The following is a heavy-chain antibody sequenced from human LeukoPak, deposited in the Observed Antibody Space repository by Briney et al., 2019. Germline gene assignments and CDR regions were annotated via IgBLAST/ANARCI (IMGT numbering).Heavy chain of an antibody. CDR3: ARHGNKNKYYFDY. CDR1: GGSISSSSYY. D-gene: IGHD1-1*01. J-gene: IGHJ4*02. CDR2: IYYSGST. V-gene: IGHV4-39*01. Sequence: SETLSLTCTVSGGSISSSSYYWGWIRQPPGKGLEWIGSIYYSGSTYYNPSLKSRVTISVDTSKNQFSLKLSSVTAADTAVYCCARHGNKNKYYFDYWGQGTLVTVSS.